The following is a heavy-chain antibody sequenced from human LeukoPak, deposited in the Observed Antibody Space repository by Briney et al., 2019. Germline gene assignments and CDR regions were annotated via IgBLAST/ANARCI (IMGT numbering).Heavy chain of an antibody. V-gene: IGHV3-64*01. CDR2: ISSNGGST. Sequence: GGSLRLSCAASGFTFSSYAMHWVRQAPGKGLEYVSAISSNGGSTYYANSVKGRFTISRDNSKNTLYLQMGSLRAEDMAVYYCARDRDGVVWGVTLGHMDVWGKGTTVTISS. CDR3: ARDRDGVVWGVTLGHMDV. CDR1: GFTFSSYA. J-gene: IGHJ6*03. D-gene: IGHD3-10*01.